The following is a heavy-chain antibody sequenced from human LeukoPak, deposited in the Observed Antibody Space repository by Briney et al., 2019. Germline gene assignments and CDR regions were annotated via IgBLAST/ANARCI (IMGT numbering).Heavy chain of an antibody. CDR1: GYTFTSYD. CDR3: AAVAGLGNAFDI. Sequence: GASVKVSCKASGYTFTSYDINWVRQATGQGLEWMGWMNPNSGNTGYAQKFQGRVTMTTDTSTSTAYMELRSLRSDDTAVYYCAAVAGLGNAFDIWGQGTMVTVSS. V-gene: IGHV1-8*02. J-gene: IGHJ3*02. CDR2: MNPNSGNT. D-gene: IGHD6-19*01.